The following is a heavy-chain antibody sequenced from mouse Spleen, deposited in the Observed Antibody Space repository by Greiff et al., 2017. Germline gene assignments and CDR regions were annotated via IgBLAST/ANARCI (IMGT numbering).Heavy chain of an antibody. J-gene: IGHJ2*01. V-gene: IGHV5-4*01. CDR3: ARDPQPWYFDY. CDR1: GFTFSSYA. CDR2: ISDGGSYT. Sequence: EVMLVESEGGLVKPGGSLKLSCAASGFTFSSYAMSWVRQTPEKRLEWVATISDGGSYTYYPDNVKGRFTISRDNAKNNLYLQMSHLKSEDTAMYYCARDPQPWYFDYWGQGTTLTVSS. D-gene: IGHD6-1*01.